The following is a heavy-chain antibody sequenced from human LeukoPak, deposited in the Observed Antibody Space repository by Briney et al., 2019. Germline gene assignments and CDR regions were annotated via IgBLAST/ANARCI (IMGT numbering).Heavy chain of an antibody. CDR1: GYSISSGYY. D-gene: IGHD5-24*01. V-gene: IGHV4-38-2*02. CDR2: IYHSGST. CDR3: ARARGDGYNYYYYYMDV. Sequence: SETLSLTCTVSGYSISSGYYWGWIRQPPGKGLEWIGSIYHSGSTYYNPSLKSRVTMSVDTSKNQFSLKLSSVTAADTAVYYCARARGDGYNYYYYYMDVWGKGTTVTVSS. J-gene: IGHJ6*03.